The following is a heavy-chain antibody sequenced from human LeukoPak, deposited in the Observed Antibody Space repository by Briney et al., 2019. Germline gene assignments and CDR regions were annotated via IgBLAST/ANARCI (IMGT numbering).Heavy chain of an antibody. CDR1: GGTFSSYA. J-gene: IGHJ6*02. CDR3: ARGTKAWFGELLYPRGPTNYYYGMDV. Sequence: SVKVSCKASGGTFSSYAISWVRQAPGQGLEWMGRIIPILGIANYAQKFQGRVTITADKSTSTAYMELSSLRSEDTAVYYCARGTKAWFGELLYPRGPTNYYYGMDVWGQGTTVTVSS. V-gene: IGHV1-69*04. CDR2: IIPILGIA. D-gene: IGHD3-10*01.